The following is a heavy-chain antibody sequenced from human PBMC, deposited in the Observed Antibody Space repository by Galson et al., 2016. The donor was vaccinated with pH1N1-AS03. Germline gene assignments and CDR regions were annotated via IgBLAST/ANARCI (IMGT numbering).Heavy chain of an antibody. CDR1: GFSFSSFG. Sequence: SLRLSCAAPGFSFSSFGMHWVRQAPGKGLEWVAVIWYDGSNKYYADSVKGRFTISRDNTKNTLYLQMNSLRAEDTAVYYCARVGVVGPPCGMDVWGQGTTVTVSS. J-gene: IGHJ6*02. D-gene: IGHD2-15*01. CDR2: IWYDGSNK. CDR3: ARVGVVGPPCGMDV. V-gene: IGHV3-33*01.